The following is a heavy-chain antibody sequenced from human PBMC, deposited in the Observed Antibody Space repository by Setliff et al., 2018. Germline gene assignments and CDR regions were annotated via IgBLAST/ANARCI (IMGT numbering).Heavy chain of an antibody. Sequence: KASETLSLTCTVSGGFISSREYYWAWIRQAPGKGLEWTGSIFYSGSTFYRSSLKSRLTIDIDTSKNQFSVKLNSVTAADTAVYYCVRLDRRENSFGYPNGDYVDVWGKGTTVTVSS. CDR2: IFYSGST. J-gene: IGHJ6*03. CDR3: VRLDRRENSFGYPNGDYVDV. D-gene: IGHD5-18*01. CDR1: GGFISSREYY. V-gene: IGHV4-39*01.